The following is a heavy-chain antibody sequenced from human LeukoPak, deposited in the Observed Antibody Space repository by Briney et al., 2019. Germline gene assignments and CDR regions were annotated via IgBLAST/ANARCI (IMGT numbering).Heavy chain of an antibody. D-gene: IGHD2-15*01. Sequence: PGESLKISCKGSGYSFTSYWIGWVRQMPGKGLEWMGIIYPGDSDTRYSPSFQGQVTISADKSISTAYLQWCSLKASDTAMYYCARLNLACSGGSCYSNWFDPWGQGTLVTVSS. J-gene: IGHJ5*02. V-gene: IGHV5-51*01. CDR1: GYSFTSYW. CDR3: ARLNLACSGGSCYSNWFDP. CDR2: IYPGDSDT.